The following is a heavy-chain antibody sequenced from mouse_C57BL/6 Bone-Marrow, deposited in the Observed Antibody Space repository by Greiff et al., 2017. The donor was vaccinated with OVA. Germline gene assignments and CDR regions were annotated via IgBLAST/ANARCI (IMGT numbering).Heavy chain of an antibody. CDR3: ARRIYYDYDEY. Sequence: EVKLEESGGGLVKPGGSLKLSCAASGFTFSDYGMHWVRQAPEKGLEWVAYISSGSSTIYYADTVKGRFTISRDNAKNTLFLQMTSLRSEDTAMYYCARRIYYDYDEYWGQGTSVTVSS. J-gene: IGHJ4*01. CDR2: ISSGSSTI. D-gene: IGHD2-4*01. V-gene: IGHV5-17*01. CDR1: GFTFSDYG.